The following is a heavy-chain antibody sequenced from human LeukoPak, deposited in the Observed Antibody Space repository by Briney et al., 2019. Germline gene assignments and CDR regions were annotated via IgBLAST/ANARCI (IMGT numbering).Heavy chain of an antibody. D-gene: IGHD2-2*01. J-gene: IGHJ4*02. CDR1: GGTFSSYA. CDR2: IIPIFGTA. CDR3: ARLVGWYQLPPGGYFDY. V-gene: IGHV1-69*05. Sequence: GASVKVSCKASGGTFSSYAISWVRQAPGQGLEWMGGIIPIFGTANYAQKFQGRVTITTDESTSTAYMELSSLRSEDTAVYYCARLVGWYQLPPGGYFDYWGQGTLVTVSS.